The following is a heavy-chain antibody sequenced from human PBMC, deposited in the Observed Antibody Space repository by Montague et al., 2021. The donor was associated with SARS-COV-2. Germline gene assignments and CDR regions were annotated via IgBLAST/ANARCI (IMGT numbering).Heavy chain of an antibody. J-gene: IGHJ6*02. Sequence: SLSLSCAASGFTFSDYYMSWIRQAPGKGLEWVSYISSSGTLIYYADSVKGRFTISRDNAKNSLYLQMNSLRAEDTAVYYCARDRSRIEVAGSGMDVWGQGTTVTVSS. CDR3: ARDRSRIEVAGSGMDV. V-gene: IGHV3-11*01. CDR1: GFTFSDYY. CDR2: ISSSGTLI. D-gene: IGHD6-13*01.